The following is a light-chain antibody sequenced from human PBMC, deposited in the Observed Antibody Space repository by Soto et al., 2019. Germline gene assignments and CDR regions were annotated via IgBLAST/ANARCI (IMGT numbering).Light chain of an antibody. CDR2: GNS. J-gene: IGLJ2*01. CDR3: QSYDSSLSGHVV. V-gene: IGLV1-40*01. Sequence: QSVLTQPPSVSGPPGQWVTISCTGSSSNIGAGYDVHWYQQLPGTAPKLLIYGNSNRPSGVPDRFSGSKSGTSASLAITGLQAEDEADYYCQSYDSSLSGHVVFGGGTKLTVL. CDR1: SSNIGAGYD.